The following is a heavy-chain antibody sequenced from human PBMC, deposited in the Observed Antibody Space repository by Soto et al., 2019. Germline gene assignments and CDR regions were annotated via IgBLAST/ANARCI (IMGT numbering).Heavy chain of an antibody. V-gene: IGHV3-9*01. J-gene: IGHJ4*02. CDR3: AKDLEMSGYDRTFDY. Sequence: GGSLRLSCAASGFTFDAYAMHWVRQAPGKGLEWVSGISWNSGSIGYADSVKGRFTISRDNAKNTLYLQMNSLRAEDTALYYCAKDLEMSGYDRTFDYWGQGTLVTVSS. CDR2: ISWNSGSI. CDR1: GFTFDAYA. D-gene: IGHD5-12*01.